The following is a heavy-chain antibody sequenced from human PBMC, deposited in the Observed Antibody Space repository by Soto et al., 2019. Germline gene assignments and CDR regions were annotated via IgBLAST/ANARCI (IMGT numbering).Heavy chain of an antibody. CDR3: ARGRCSGGSCYSLDDWFDP. CDR1: GYTFTSYA. CDR2: INTNTGNP. Sequence: GASVKVSCKASGYTFTSYAMNWVRQAPGQGLEWMGWINTNTGNPTYAQGFTGRFVSSLDTSVSTAYLQICSLKAEDTAVYYCARGRCSGGSCYSLDDWFDPWGQGTLVTVSS. D-gene: IGHD2-15*01. J-gene: IGHJ5*02. V-gene: IGHV7-4-1*01.